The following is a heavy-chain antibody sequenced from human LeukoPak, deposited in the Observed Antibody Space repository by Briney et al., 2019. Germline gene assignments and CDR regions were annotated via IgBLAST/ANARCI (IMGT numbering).Heavy chain of an antibody. CDR3: AKDGELLWFGEAPSYMDV. D-gene: IGHD3-10*01. J-gene: IGHJ6*03. CDR2: IKQDGSEK. V-gene: IGHV3-7*01. Sequence: GGPLRLSCAASGFTFSSYWMSWVRQAPGKGLEWVANIKQDGSEKYYVDSVKGRFTISRDNSKNTLYLQMNSLRAEDTAVYYCAKDGELLWFGEAPSYMDVWGKGTTVTISS. CDR1: GFTFSSYW.